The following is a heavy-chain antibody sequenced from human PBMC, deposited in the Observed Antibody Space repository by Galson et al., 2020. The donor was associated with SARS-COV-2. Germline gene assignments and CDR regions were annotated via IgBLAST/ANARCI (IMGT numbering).Heavy chain of an antibody. V-gene: IGHV3-73*01. Sequence: WSLKISCAVSGFTFSGSAIHWVRQASGKRLERVGRIRSKPNNYATAHAASMKDRFTISRDDSKNTAYLQMNSLKTEDTAVYYCTRQSGDSSLGAFDLWGQGTMVTVSS. CDR2: IRSKPNNYAT. CDR3: TRQSGDSSLGAFDL. J-gene: IGHJ3*01. D-gene: IGHD3-22*01. CDR1: GFTFSGSA.